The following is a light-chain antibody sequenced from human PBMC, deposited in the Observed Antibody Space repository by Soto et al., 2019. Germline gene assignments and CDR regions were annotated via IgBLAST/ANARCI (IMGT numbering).Light chain of an antibody. CDR1: SSDVGSYNL. CDR3: CSYARTSTYV. CDR2: EDN. J-gene: IGLJ1*01. Sequence: QSVLTQPASVSGSPGQSITISCTGTSSDVGSYNLVSWYQQHPGKAPKLMIYEDNKRPSVVSNRFSVSKSGYTASLTISGLQAEDEADYYCCSYARTSTYVFGSGTKLTVL. V-gene: IGLV2-23*01.